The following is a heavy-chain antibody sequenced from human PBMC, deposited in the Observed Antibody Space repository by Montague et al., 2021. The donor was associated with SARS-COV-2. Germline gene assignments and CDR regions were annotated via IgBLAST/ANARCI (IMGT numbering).Heavy chain of an antibody. Sequence: SETLSLTCTVSGGSISSSNYHWDWIRQPPGKGLEWIGSIYGSGSTYYNPSLKSRVTISVDTSKNHFSLKLSSVTAADTAVYYCARRGRKLLPVATTIGGFDIWGQGTMVTVSS. CDR2: IYGSGST. CDR3: ARRGRKLLPVATTIGGFDI. CDR1: GGSISSSNYH. V-gene: IGHV4-39*02. J-gene: IGHJ3*02. D-gene: IGHD5-12*01.